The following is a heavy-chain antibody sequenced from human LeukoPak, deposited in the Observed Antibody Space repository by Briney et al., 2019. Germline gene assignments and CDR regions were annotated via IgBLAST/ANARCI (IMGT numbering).Heavy chain of an antibody. V-gene: IGHV1-2*02. J-gene: IGHJ4*02. D-gene: IGHD6-6*01. CDR2: INPNSGGT. CDR3: ARGGRTSSSGRYFDY. Sequence: ASVKVSCKASGYAFTGYYMHWVRQAPGQGLEWMGWINPNSGGTNYAQKFQGRVTMTRGTSISTAYMELSRLRSDDTAVYYCARGGRTSSSGRYFDYWGQGTLVTVSS. CDR1: GYAFTGYY.